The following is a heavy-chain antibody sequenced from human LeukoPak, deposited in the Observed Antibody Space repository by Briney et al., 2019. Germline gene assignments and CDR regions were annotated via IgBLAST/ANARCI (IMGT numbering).Heavy chain of an antibody. CDR2: IGTAGDT. J-gene: IGHJ3*02. Sequence: GGSLRLSCAAAGFTFSDYDMHWVRQPTGKGLECLSAIGTAGDTYYPDSVRGRFTISRENAKNSLYLQMNSLRAGDPAVYYCARVDWRFVFNIWGQGTMVTVSS. V-gene: IGHV3-13*01. D-gene: IGHD2-8*02. CDR1: GFTFSDYD. CDR3: ARVDWRFVFNI.